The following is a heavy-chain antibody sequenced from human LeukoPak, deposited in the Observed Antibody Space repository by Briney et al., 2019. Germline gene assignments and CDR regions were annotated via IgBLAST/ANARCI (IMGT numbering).Heavy chain of an antibody. CDR1: GGSISSYY. V-gene: IGHV4-59*01. CDR3: ARDNPSGGSSGWTGLDY. Sequence: PSETLSLTCTVSGGSISSYYWSWIRQPPGKGLEWIGYIYYSGSTNYNPSLKSRVTISVDTSKNQFSLKLSSVTAADTAVYYCARDNPSGGSSGWTGLDYWGQGTLVTVSS. D-gene: IGHD6-19*01. J-gene: IGHJ4*02. CDR2: IYYSGST.